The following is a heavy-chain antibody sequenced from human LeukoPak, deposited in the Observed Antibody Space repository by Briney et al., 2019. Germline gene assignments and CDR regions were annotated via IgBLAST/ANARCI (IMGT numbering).Heavy chain of an antibody. CDR3: ARGSSSWYGDAFDI. J-gene: IGHJ3*02. CDR1: GFTFSSYA. V-gene: IGHV3-30*04. D-gene: IGHD6-13*01. CDR2: ISYDGGNK. Sequence: GGSLRLSCAASGFTFSSYAMHWVRQAPGKGLEWVAVISYDGGNKYYADSVKGRFTISRDNSKNTLYLQMNSLRAEDTAVYYCARGSSSWYGDAFDIWGQGTMVTVSS.